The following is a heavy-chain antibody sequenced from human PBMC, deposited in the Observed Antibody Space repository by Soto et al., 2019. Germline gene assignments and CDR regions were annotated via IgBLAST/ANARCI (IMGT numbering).Heavy chain of an antibody. V-gene: IGHV4-31*03. CDR2: IYYSGST. CDR3: ATRTDYYYGSGSLGGMDG. J-gene: IGHJ6*02. D-gene: IGHD3-10*01. CDR1: GGSISSGSYY. Sequence: QVQLQESGPGLVKPSQTLSLTCTVSGGSISSGSYYWSWIRQLPGKGLEWIGYIYYSGSTYYNPSLKSRLTTSVDTSKNQFSLKLNSVTAADTGVYYCATRTDYYYGSGSLGGMDGWGQGTTVTVSS.